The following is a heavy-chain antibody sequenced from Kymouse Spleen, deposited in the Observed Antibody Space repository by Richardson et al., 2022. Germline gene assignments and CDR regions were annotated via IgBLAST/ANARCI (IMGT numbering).Heavy chain of an antibody. CDR2: INSDGSST. CDR3: ARGPPYCGGDCYSDYYYYGMDV. D-gene: IGHD2-21*02. Sequence: EVQLVESGGGLVQPGGSLRLSCAASGFTFSSYWMHWVRQAPGKGLVWVSRINSDGSSTSYADSVKGRFTISRDNAKNTLYLQMNSLRAEDTAVYYCARGPPYCGGDCYSDYYYYGMDVWGQGTTVTVSS. CDR1: GFTFSSYW. J-gene: IGHJ6*02. V-gene: IGHV3-74*01.